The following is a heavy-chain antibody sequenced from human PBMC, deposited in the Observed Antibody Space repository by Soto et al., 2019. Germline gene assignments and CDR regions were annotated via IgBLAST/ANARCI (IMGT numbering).Heavy chain of an antibody. D-gene: IGHD6-19*01. CDR3: ANNRRYSSGNPKRPHYYYGMDV. CDR1: GFTFSSYA. J-gene: IGHJ6*02. Sequence: PGGSLRLSCAASGFTFSSYAMSWVRQAPGKGLEWVSAISGSGGSTYYADSVKGRFTISRDNSKNTLYLQMNSLRAEDTAVYYCANNRRYSSGNPKRPHYYYGMDVWGQGTTVTVSS. CDR2: ISGSGGST. V-gene: IGHV3-23*01.